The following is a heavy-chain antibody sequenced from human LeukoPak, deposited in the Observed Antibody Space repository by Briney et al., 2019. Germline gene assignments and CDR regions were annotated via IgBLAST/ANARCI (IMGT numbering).Heavy chain of an antibody. CDR1: GDSVSSNTVA. CDR2: AYYRSKWYN. CDR3: TRVSGGGWSDY. D-gene: IGHD6-19*01. Sequence: SQTLSLTCAISGDSVSSNTVAWIWIRQSPSRGLEWLGRAYYRSKWYNDYALSMNSRISINVDTSKNQFSLQLKSATPEDTAVYYCTRVSGGGWSDYWGQGTLVTVSS. J-gene: IGHJ4*02. V-gene: IGHV6-1*01.